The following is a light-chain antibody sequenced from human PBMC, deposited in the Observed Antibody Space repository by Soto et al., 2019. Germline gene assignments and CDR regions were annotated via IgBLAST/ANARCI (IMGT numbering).Light chain of an antibody. Sequence: EIVLTQSPGTLALSPGERATLSCRASQTVNSSYLAWYQQKPGQAPRLLIYGASSRATGIPDRFSGSGSGTDFTLTIRRLEPEDFAMYFCQQYDNSPFTFGPGTKVDIK. V-gene: IGKV3-20*01. CDR2: GAS. CDR1: QTVNSSY. J-gene: IGKJ3*01. CDR3: QQYDNSPFT.